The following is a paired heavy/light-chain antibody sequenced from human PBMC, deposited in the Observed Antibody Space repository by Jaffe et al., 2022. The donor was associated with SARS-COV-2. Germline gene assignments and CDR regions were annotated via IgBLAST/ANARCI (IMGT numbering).Light chain of an antibody. Sequence: QSALTQPASVSGSPGQSITISCTGTSSDVGGYNYVSWYQQHPGKAPKLMIYEVSNRPSGVPDRFSGSKSGNTASLTISGLQAEDEADYYCSSYTSSSTSFGGGTKLTVL. J-gene: IGLJ2*01. CDR1: SSDVGGYNY. CDR3: SSYTSSSTS. V-gene: IGLV2-14*01. CDR2: EVS.
Heavy chain of an antibody. J-gene: IGHJ6*02. Sequence: EVQLVESGGGLIQPGGSLRLSCAASGFTVSSNYMSWVRQAPGKGLEWVSVIYSGGSTYYADSVKGRFTISRDNSKNTLYLQMNSLRAEDTAVYYCARDRLQIGDYYYYGMDVWGQGTTVTVSS. CDR1: GFTVSSNY. V-gene: IGHV3-53*01. CDR3: ARDRLQIGDYYYYGMDV. D-gene: IGHD4-4*01. CDR2: IYSGGST.